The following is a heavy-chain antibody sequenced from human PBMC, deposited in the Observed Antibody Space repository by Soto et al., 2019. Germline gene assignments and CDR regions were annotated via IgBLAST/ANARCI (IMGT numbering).Heavy chain of an antibody. Sequence: LTSYDINWVRQATGQVLEWMGWMNPNSGDTGYAQKFQGRLTMTRDTSISTADMELSSLRSEDTGIYYCASAREVAASHFHFFTMDVWGQGXTVTVYS. CDR3: ASAREVAASHFHFFTMDV. V-gene: IGHV1-8*01. J-gene: IGHJ6*02. CDR2: MNPNSGDT. D-gene: IGHD5-12*01. CDR1: LTSYD.